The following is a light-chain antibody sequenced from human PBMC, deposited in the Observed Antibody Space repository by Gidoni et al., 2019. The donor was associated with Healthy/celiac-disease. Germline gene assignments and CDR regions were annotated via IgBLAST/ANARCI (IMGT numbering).Light chain of an antibody. CDR2: GNS. CDR1: SSNIGAGYD. V-gene: IGLV1-40*01. CDR3: QSYDSSLSGPVV. Sequence: QAVLTQPPSVSGAPGQRVTIYCTGSSSNIGAGYDVHWYQQLPGTAPKLRIYGNSKRPSGVPERFSGSKSGTSASLASTGLQAEDEAYYYCQSYDSSLSGPVVFGGGTKLTVL. J-gene: IGLJ2*01.